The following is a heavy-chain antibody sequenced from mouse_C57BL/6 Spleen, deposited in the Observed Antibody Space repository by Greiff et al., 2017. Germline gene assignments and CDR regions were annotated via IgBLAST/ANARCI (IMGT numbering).Heavy chain of an antibody. J-gene: IGHJ4*01. V-gene: IGHV7-3*01. CDR3: ARLLWLRSAKDY. Sequence: EVKLMESGGGLVQPGGSLSLSCAASGFTFTAYYMSWVRQPPGKALEWLGFIRNKANGYTTEYSASVKGRFTISRDNSQSILYLQMNALRGEDSATYDCARLLWLRSAKDYWGQGTSVTVSS. CDR2: IRNKANGYTT. D-gene: IGHD2-2*01. CDR1: GFTFTAYY.